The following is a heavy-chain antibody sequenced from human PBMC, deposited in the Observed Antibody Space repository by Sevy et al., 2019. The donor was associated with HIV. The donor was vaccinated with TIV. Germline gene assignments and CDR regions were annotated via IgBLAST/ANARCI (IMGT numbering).Heavy chain of an antibody. Sequence: GGSLRLSCVASGFRFSAFGMAWVHQAAGEGLEWVSGINGGGGSTYYRNSVKGRFTVSRDNSKNTVYLQMNSLRADDTAVYYCAKAPYYDFWSHNYNNWFDPWGQGTLVTVS. CDR1: GFRFSAFG. V-gene: IGHV3-23*01. CDR2: INGGGGST. J-gene: IGHJ5*02. D-gene: IGHD3-3*01. CDR3: AKAPYYDFWSHNYNNWFDP.